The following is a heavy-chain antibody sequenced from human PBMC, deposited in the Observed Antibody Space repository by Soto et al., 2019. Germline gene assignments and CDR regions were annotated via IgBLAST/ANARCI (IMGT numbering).Heavy chain of an antibody. Sequence: GGSLRLSCAASGFTFSSYAMSWVRQAPGKGLEWVSAISGSGGSTYYADSVKGRFTISRDNSKNTLYLQMNSLRAEDTAVYYCAKEARNYFYDSSGYYVYWGQRTLVTVSS. CDR3: AKEARNYFYDSSGYYVY. J-gene: IGHJ4*02. CDR2: ISGSGGST. V-gene: IGHV3-23*01. D-gene: IGHD3-22*01. CDR1: GFTFSSYA.